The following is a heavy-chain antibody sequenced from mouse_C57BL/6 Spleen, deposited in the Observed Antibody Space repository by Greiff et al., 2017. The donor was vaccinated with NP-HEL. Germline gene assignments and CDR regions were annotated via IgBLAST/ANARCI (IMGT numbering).Heavy chain of an antibody. J-gene: IGHJ4*01. CDR2: ISDGGSYT. CDR1: GFTFSSYA. V-gene: IGHV5-4*03. CDR3: ARAGTEAMDY. Sequence: EVKLVESGGGSVKPGGSLKLSCAASGFTFSSYAMSWVRQTPEKRLEWVATISDGGSYTYYPDNVKGRFTISRDNAKNNLYLQMSHLKSEDTAMYYCARAGTEAMDYWGQGTSVTVSS. D-gene: IGHD4-1*01.